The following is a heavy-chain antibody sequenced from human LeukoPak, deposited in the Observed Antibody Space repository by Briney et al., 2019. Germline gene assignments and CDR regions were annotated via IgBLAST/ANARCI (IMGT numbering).Heavy chain of an antibody. CDR3: ARDREGYQLPQMHHYYYMDV. J-gene: IGHJ6*03. Sequence: GGSLRLSCVASGFACSSYWMNWVRQAPGKGLEGVANIKQDGSEKEYVDPVKGRFTISRDNAKNSLYLQMKSLRAEDTAVYYCARDREGYQLPQMHHYYYMDVWGKGTTVTISS. D-gene: IGHD2-2*01. V-gene: IGHV3-7*01. CDR2: IKQDGSEK. CDR1: GFACSSYW.